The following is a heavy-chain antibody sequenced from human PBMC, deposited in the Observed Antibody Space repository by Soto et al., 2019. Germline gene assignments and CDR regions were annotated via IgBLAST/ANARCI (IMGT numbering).Heavy chain of an antibody. J-gene: IGHJ4*02. CDR3: ARDGYCTNGVCYGGGGPFDY. Sequence: PSETLSLTCTVSGGSIGTYYWNWIRQSPGNGLEWIGYIFYSVSTNYNPPPKRRLTLSVDTSKNQVSLKLSSVTAAETAVYYCARDGYCTNGVCYGGGGPFDYWGQGTRVTVS. D-gene: IGHD2-8*01. CDR1: GGSIGTYY. CDR2: IFYSVST. V-gene: IGHV4-59*13.